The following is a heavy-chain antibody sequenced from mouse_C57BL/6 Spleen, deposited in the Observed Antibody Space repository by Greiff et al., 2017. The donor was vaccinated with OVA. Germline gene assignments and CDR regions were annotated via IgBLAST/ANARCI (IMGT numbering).Heavy chain of an antibody. V-gene: IGHV1-62-2*01. CDR3: ARHEGLWEAMDY. Sequence: VKLMESGAELVKPGASVKLSCKASGYTFTEYTIHWVKQRSGQGLEWIGWFYPGSGSIKYNEKFKDKATLTADKSSSTVYMELSRLTSEDSAVYFCARHEGLWEAMDYWGQGTSVTVSS. D-gene: IGHD6-1*01. CDR1: GYTFTEYT. J-gene: IGHJ4*01. CDR2: FYPGSGSI.